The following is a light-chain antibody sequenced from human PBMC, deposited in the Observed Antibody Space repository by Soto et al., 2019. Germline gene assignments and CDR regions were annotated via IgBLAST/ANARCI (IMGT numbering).Light chain of an antibody. CDR1: QSVSSN. J-gene: IGKJ1*01. CDR3: QQYNNWPPWT. Sequence: EIVMTHSPATLSVSPGERATLFCRASQSVSSNLAWYQQKPGQAPRLLISGASTRATGIPARFSVSGSGTEFTLTISSLQSEDFAVYYCQQYNNWPPWTFGQGPKVDI. CDR2: GAS. V-gene: IGKV3D-15*01.